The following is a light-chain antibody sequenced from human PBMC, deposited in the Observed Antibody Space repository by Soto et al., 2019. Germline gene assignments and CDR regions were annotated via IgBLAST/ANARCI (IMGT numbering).Light chain of an antibody. CDR1: QSIGTY. Sequence: EIVLTQSPATLSLSPGEGATLSCRASQSIGTYLAWYQHKPGQAPRLLIYDASNRATGIPARFSGSGSGTDFSLTISSLEPEDFATYYCQKCDYLPIFGPGTTVDFK. J-gene: IGKJ3*01. V-gene: IGKV3-11*01. CDR3: QKCDYLPI. CDR2: DAS.